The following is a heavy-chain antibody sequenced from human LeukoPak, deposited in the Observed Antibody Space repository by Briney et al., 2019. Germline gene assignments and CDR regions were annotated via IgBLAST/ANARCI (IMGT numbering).Heavy chain of an antibody. CDR3: AREGYYYGSGSNNPFDY. J-gene: IGHJ4*02. Sequence: SETLSLTYTVSGGSISSYYWSWIRQPAGKGLDWIGRIYTSGSTNYNPSLKSRVTMSVDTSKNQFSLKLSSVTAADTAVYYCAREGYYYGSGSNNPFDYWGQGTLVTVSS. CDR1: GGSISSYY. D-gene: IGHD3-10*01. CDR2: IYTSGST. V-gene: IGHV4-4*07.